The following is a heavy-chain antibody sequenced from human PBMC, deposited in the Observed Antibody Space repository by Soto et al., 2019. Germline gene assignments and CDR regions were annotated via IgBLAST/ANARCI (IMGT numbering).Heavy chain of an antibody. CDR3: ANLGYCSGGSCYSDYYGMDV. V-gene: IGHV3-30*18. J-gene: IGHJ6*01. D-gene: IGHD2-15*01. CDR2: ISYDGSNK. Sequence: QVQLVEAGGGVVQPGRSLRLSCAASGFTFSSYGMHWVRQAPGKGLEWVAVISYDGSNKYYADSVKGRFTISRDNSKNTLYLQMNSLRAEDTAVYYCANLGYCSGGSCYSDYYGMDVW. CDR1: GFTFSSYG.